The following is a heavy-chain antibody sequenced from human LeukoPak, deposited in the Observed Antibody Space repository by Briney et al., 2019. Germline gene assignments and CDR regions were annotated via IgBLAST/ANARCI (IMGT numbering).Heavy chain of an antibody. CDR3: ARGDYYDHLDY. CDR2: INTNTGNP. J-gene: IGHJ4*02. D-gene: IGHD3-3*01. CDR1: RYTFTTYG. V-gene: IGHV7-4-1*02. Sequence: ASVKVSCKASRYTFTTYGINWVRQAPGLGLEWMGWINTNTGNPTYAQGFTGRFVFSLDTSVSTAYLQISSLKAEDTAVYYCARGDYYDHLDYWGQGTLVTVSS.